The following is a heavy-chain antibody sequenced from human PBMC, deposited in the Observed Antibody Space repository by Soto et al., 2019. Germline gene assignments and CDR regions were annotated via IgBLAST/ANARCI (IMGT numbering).Heavy chain of an antibody. D-gene: IGHD6-6*01. CDR2: IIPILGIA. CDR1: GGTFSSYT. CDR3: AREGQLVPQFDS. Sequence: QVQLVQSGAEVKKPGSSVKVSCKASGGTFSSYTISWVRQAPGQGLEWMGRIIPILGIANYAQKFQGSVTITADKSTSTAYMELSSLRSEDTAVYYCAREGQLVPQFDSWGQGTLVTVSS. V-gene: IGHV1-69*08. J-gene: IGHJ4*02.